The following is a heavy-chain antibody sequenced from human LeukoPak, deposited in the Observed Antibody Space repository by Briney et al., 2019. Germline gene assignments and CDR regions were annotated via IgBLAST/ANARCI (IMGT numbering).Heavy chain of an antibody. J-gene: IGHJ5*02. D-gene: IGHD3-3*01. CDR3: ASWYYDFWSGYHGWFDP. Sequence: SQTLSLTCAVSGGSISSGGYSWSWIRQPPGKGLEWIGYIYHSGSTYYNPSLKSRVTISVDRSKNQFSLKLSSVTAADTAVYYCASWYYDFWSGYHGWFDPWGQGTLVTVSS. CDR1: GGSISSGGYS. V-gene: IGHV4-30-2*01. CDR2: IYHSGST.